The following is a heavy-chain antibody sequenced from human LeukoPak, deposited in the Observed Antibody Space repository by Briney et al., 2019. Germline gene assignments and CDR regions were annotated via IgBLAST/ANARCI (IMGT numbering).Heavy chain of an antibody. V-gene: IGHV1-8*02. Sequence: ASVKVSCKASGGTFSSYAINWVRQATGQGLEWMGWMNPNSGNTGYAQKFQGRVTMTRNTSISTAYMELSSLRSEDTAVYYCARKPTGIAAADRYYYGMDVWGQGTTVTVSS. CDR2: MNPNSGNT. D-gene: IGHD6-13*01. J-gene: IGHJ6*02. CDR1: GGTFSSYA. CDR3: ARKPTGIAAADRYYYGMDV.